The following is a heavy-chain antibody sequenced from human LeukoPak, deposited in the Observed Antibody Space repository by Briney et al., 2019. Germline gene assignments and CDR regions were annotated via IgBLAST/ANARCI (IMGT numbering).Heavy chain of an antibody. CDR2: ISGGGAGT. Sequence: HTGGSLRLSCAASGFTFSSYAMSWVRQAPGKGLEWVSAISGGGAGTYYADSVRGRFTISRDNSKNTLYLQMNSLRAEDTALYYCAKDFVRYNIQFDYWGQGALVTVSS. J-gene: IGHJ4*02. CDR1: GFTFSSYA. V-gene: IGHV3-23*01. CDR3: AKDFVRYNIQFDY. D-gene: IGHD1-1*01.